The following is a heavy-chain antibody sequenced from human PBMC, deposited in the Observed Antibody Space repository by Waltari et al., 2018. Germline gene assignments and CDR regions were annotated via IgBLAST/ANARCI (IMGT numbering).Heavy chain of an antibody. Sequence: QVQLQESGPGLVKPSQTLSLTCTVSGGSISSGSYYWSWIRQPAGKGLEWIGRIYTSGSTNYNPSLKSRVTISVDTSKNQFSLKLSSVTAADTAVYYCARDWYQLLSGWFDPWGQGTLVTVSS. CDR2: IYTSGST. CDR3: ARDWYQLLSGWFDP. D-gene: IGHD2-2*01. CDR1: GGSISSGSYY. J-gene: IGHJ5*02. V-gene: IGHV4-61*02.